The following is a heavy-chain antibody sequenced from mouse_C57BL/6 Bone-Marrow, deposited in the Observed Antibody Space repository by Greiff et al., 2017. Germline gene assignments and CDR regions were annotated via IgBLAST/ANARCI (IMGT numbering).Heavy chain of an antibody. D-gene: IGHD1-1*01. CDR2: LYPGSGST. CDR3: ARGGTTVGGRFDY. Sequence: QVQLQQPGAELVKPGASVKMSCKASGYTFTSYWITWVKQRPGQGLEWIGDLYPGSGSTNYNEKFKSKATLTVDTSSSTAYLQLSSLTSEDSAVFYCARGGTTVGGRFDYWGQGTTLTVSS. J-gene: IGHJ2*01. CDR1: GYTFTSYW. V-gene: IGHV1-55*01.